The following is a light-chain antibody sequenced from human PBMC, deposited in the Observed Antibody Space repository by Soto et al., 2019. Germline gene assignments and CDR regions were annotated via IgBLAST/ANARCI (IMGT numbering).Light chain of an antibody. Sequence: EIVMTQSPATLCVSPGERVTLPCRASQSVHSNLAWYQRRPGQAPRILIHGASARAIGIPARFSGSGAGTEFALTISSLRSEDFEVYYCQQYNNWPHTFGGGTKVDIK. J-gene: IGKJ4*01. V-gene: IGKV3D-15*01. CDR2: GAS. CDR3: QQYNNWPHT. CDR1: QSVHSN.